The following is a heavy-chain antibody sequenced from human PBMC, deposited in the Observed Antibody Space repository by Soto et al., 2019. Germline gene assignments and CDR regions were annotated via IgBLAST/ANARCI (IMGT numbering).Heavy chain of an antibody. V-gene: IGHV4-39*01. CDR2: IYYSGST. Sequence: SETLSLTCAVSGGSISSSSYYWGWIRQPPGKGLEWIGSIYYSGSTYYNPSLKSRVTISVDTSKNQFSLKLSSVTAADTAVYYCARQATTITMVRGVIPSLLFDPWGQGTLVTVSS. CDR1: GGSISSSSYY. CDR3: ARQATTITMVRGVIPSLLFDP. J-gene: IGHJ5*02. D-gene: IGHD3-10*01.